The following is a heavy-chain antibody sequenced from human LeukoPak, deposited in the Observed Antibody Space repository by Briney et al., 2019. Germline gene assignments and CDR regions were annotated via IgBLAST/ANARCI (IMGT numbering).Heavy chain of an antibody. CDR2: INPNSGGT. J-gene: IGHJ4*02. Sequence: GASEKVSCKASGYTFTGYYMHWVRQAPGQGLEWMGWINPNSGGTNYAQKFQGRVTMTRDTSISTAYMELSRLRSDDTAVYYCARSPGYYDILTGYFLWGQGTLVTVSS. CDR1: GYTFTGYY. CDR3: ARSPGYYDILTGYFL. V-gene: IGHV1-2*02. D-gene: IGHD3-9*01.